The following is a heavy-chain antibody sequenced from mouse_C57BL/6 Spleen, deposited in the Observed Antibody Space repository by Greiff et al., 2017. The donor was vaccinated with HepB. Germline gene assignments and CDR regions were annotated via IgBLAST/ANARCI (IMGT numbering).Heavy chain of an antibody. Sequence: VQLQQSGAELVRPGASVKLSCTASGFNITDDYMHWVKQRPEQGLEWIGWIDPENGDTEYASKFQGKATITADTSSNTAYLQLSSLTSEDTAVYYCTTGGRGAWFAYWGQGTLVTVSA. D-gene: IGHD3-3*01. V-gene: IGHV14-4*01. CDR2: IDPENGDT. CDR3: TTGGRGAWFAY. J-gene: IGHJ3*01. CDR1: GFNITDDY.